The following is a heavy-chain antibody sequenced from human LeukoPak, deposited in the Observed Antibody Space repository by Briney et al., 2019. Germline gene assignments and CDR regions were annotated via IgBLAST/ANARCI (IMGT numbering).Heavy chain of an antibody. CDR2: ISYDGSNK. CDR3: ASLHIVVVTAQPNWFDP. Sequence: GGSLRLSCAASGFTFSSYAMHWFRQAPGEGLEWVAVISYDGSNKYYADSVKGRFTISRDNSKNTLYLQMNSLRAEDTAVYYCASLHIVVVTAQPNWFDPWGQGTLVTVSS. CDR1: GFTFSSYA. D-gene: IGHD2-21*02. J-gene: IGHJ5*02. V-gene: IGHV3-30-3*01.